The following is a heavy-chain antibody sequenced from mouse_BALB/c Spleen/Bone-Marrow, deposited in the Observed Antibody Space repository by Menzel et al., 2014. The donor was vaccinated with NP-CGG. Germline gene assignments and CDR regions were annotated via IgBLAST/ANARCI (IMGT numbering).Heavy chain of an antibody. CDR3: ARGDLYYGNLYAMDY. Sequence: QVQLQQPGAELVRPGTSVKVSCKASGYAFTNYLIEWIKKRPGQGLEWIGVIDPGSGGTNYNEKFKGKATLTADKSSSTAYMQLSSLTSDDSAAYFCARGDLYYGNLYAMDYWGQGTSVTVSS. D-gene: IGHD2-1*01. CDR2: IDPGSGGT. J-gene: IGHJ4*01. V-gene: IGHV1-54*01. CDR1: GYAFTNYL.